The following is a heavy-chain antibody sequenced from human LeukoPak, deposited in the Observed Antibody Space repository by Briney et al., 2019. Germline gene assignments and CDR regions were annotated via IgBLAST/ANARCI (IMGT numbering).Heavy chain of an antibody. V-gene: IGHV3-23*01. J-gene: IGHJ4*02. CDR3: ARDRGMIVVVITGPREAIDY. D-gene: IGHD3-22*01. Sequence: QPGGSLRLSCAASGFTFSSYAMSWVRQAPGKGLEWVSAISGSGGSTYYADSVKGRFTISRDNSKNTLYLQMNSLRAEDTAVYYCARDRGMIVVVITGPREAIDYWGQGTLVTVSS. CDR1: GFTFSSYA. CDR2: ISGSGGST.